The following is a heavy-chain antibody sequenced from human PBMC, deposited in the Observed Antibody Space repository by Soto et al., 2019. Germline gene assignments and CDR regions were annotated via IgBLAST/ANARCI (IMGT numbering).Heavy chain of an antibody. J-gene: IGHJ6*02. CDR1: GGSFSGFY. CDR2: INDSGTT. CDR3: ARETSQNVYAHYGMDV. D-gene: IGHD4-17*01. V-gene: IGHV4-34*02. Sequence: QVQLEQWGAGLLKPSETLSLTCAIYGGSFSGFYWSWIRQPPGKGLEWIGEINDSGTTNYNPSLSIRVTLSADTSKPHFSLRLTSGTAAETAVYYCARETSQNVYAHYGMDVWGQGTTGTVSS.